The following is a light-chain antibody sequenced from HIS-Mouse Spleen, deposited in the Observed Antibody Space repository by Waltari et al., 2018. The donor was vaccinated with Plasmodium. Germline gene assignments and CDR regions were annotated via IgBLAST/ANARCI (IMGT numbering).Light chain of an antibody. Sequence: EIVLTQSPGTLYLSPGERATLSCRAIQSVTSSYLAWYQQKPGQAPRLLIYGASSRATGIPDRFSGSGSGTDFTLTISRLEPEDFAVYYCQQYGSSPYTFGQGTKLEIK. V-gene: IGKV3-20*01. CDR2: GAS. CDR1: QSVTSSY. J-gene: IGKJ2*01. CDR3: QQYGSSPYT.